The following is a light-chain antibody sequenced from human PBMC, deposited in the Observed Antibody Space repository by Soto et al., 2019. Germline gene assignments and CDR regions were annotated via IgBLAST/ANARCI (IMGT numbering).Light chain of an antibody. J-gene: IGLJ2*01. CDR3: AAWDDSLKVVV. CDR2: SNN. V-gene: IGLV1-44*01. Sequence: QSVVTQPPSASGTPGQRVTISCSGRSSNIGSNTVIWYQQLPGTAPRLLFYSNNQRPSGVPDRFSGSKSGTSASLAISGLQSEDEADYYCAAWDDSLKVVVFGGGTKLTVL. CDR1: SSNIGSNT.